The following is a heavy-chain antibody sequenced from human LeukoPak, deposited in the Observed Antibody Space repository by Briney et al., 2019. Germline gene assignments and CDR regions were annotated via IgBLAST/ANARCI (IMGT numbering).Heavy chain of an antibody. V-gene: IGHV4-59*06. J-gene: IGHJ6*02. CDR2: IYYSGST. CDR1: GGSISSYY. Sequence: KSSETLSLTCTVSGGSISSYYWSWIRQHPGKGLEWIGYIYYSGSTYYNPSLKSRVTISVDTSKNQFSLKLSSVTAADTAVYYCARDHPGAGSEYYYYYGMDVWGQGTTVTVSS. CDR3: ARDHPGAGSEYYYYYGMDV. D-gene: IGHD5-24*01.